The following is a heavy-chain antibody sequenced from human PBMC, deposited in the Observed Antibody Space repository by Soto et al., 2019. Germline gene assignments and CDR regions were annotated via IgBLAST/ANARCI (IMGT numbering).Heavy chain of an antibody. V-gene: IGHV4-4*02. CDR1: GGSISGINW. D-gene: IGHD2-21*01. CDR2: IDHSGST. Sequence: QVQLQESGPGLVKPSGTLSLTCVVSGGSISGINWWYWVRQPPGKGLEWIGEIDHSGSTHYNPSLTSRVTISVDKSKNQFSLKLSSVTAADTAVYYCAIFGGGMDVWGQGTTVTVSS. CDR3: AIFGGGMDV. J-gene: IGHJ6*02.